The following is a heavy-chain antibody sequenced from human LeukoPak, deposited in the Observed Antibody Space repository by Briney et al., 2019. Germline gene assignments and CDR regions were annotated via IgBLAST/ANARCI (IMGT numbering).Heavy chain of an antibody. J-gene: IGHJ5*01. V-gene: IGHV3-74*01. CDR2: IRGDGNDM. CDR3: TRDRVLGSGSSDS. Sequence: HPGGSLRLSCAASGFTFSDYWMHWFRQAPGKGLVWVSRIRGDGNDMNYADSVKGRFTISRDNAKNMVYLQINSLRADDTAVYYCTRDRVLGSGSSDSWGQGTLVTVST. CDR1: GFTFSDYW. D-gene: IGHD3-10*01.